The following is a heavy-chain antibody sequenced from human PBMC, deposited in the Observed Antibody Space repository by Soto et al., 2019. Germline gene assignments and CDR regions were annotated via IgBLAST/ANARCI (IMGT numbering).Heavy chain of an antibody. J-gene: IGHJ4*02. Sequence: GESLKISCKGSGYSFTSYWIGWVRQMPGKGLEWMGIIYPGDSDTRYSPSFQGQVTISADKSISTAYLQWSSLKASDTAMYYCASPSEYDFWSGYYRGYWGQGTLVTVSS. CDR2: IYPGDSDT. D-gene: IGHD3-3*01. V-gene: IGHV5-51*01. CDR3: ASPSEYDFWSGYYRGY. CDR1: GYSFTSYW.